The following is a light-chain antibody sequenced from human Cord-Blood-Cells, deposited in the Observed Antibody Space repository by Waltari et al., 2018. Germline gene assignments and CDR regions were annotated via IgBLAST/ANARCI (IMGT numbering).Light chain of an antibody. CDR2: EGS. Sequence: QSALTQPASVSGSPGQSITISCTGTSSDVGSYNLVSWYQQHPGKAPKLMIYEGSKRPSGVSNRFSGSKSGNTASLTISGLQAEDEADYDCCSYAGSSTVFGVGTKLTVL. CDR1: SSDVGSYNL. V-gene: IGLV2-23*01. CDR3: CSYAGSSTV. J-gene: IGLJ3*02.